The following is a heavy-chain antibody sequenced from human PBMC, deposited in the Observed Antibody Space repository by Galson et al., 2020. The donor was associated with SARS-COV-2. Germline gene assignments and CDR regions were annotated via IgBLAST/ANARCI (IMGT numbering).Heavy chain of an antibody. J-gene: IGHJ6*02. V-gene: IGHV1-3*01. CDR3: ARDGEYYDFWSGYSWGMDV. CDR1: GYTFTSNA. Sequence: ASVKVSCKASGYTFTSNAMHSVRQAPGQRLEWMGWINDGNGNTKYSQKFQRRLTITRDTSASTAYMELSSLRSEDTAVYYCARDGEYYDFWSGYSWGMDVWGQGTTVTVSS. D-gene: IGHD3-3*01. CDR2: INDGNGNT.